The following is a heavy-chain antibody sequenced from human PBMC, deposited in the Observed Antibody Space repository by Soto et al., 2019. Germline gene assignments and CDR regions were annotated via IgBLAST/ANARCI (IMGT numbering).Heavy chain of an antibody. D-gene: IGHD1-26*01. J-gene: IGHJ5*02. V-gene: IGHV1-46*01. CDR3: ARSSGGKVGIIIEGTNWFAP. CDR1: RDTFTSYY. CDR2: INPHGGST. Sequence: ASVKVSCKAPRDTFTSYYINWVLQAPGQGLEWMGVINPHGGSTAYAQKFKGRVTLTRDTSASTVNMEVSSLTSEDTAMYYCARSSGGKVGIIIEGTNWFAPSGKGTLVT.